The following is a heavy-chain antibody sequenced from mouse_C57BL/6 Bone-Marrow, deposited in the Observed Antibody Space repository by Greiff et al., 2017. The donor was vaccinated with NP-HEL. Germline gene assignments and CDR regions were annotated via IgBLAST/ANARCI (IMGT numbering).Heavy chain of an antibody. CDR2: IYWDDDK. J-gene: IGHJ1*03. D-gene: IGHD1-1*01. Sequence: SGPGILQSSQTLSLTCSFSGFSLSTSGMGVSWIRQPSGKGLEWLAHIYWDDDKRYNPSLKSRLTISKDTSRNQVFLKITSVDTADTATYYCARRTITTVVADWYFDVWGTGTTVTVSS. V-gene: IGHV8-12*01. CDR1: GFSLSTSGMG. CDR3: ARRTITTVVADWYFDV.